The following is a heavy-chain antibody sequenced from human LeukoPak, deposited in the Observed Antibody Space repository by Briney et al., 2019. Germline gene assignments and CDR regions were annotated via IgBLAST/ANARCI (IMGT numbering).Heavy chain of an antibody. CDR1: GGSISSYY. D-gene: IGHD6-19*01. J-gene: IGHJ4*02. V-gene: IGHV4-59*01. Sequence: PSETLSLTCTVSGGSISSYYWSWIRQPPGKGLEWIGYIYYSGSTNYNPSLKSRVTISVDTSKNQFSLKLSSVTAADTAVYYCAREGGWLDYWGQGTLVTVSS. CDR3: AREGGWLDY. CDR2: IYYSGST.